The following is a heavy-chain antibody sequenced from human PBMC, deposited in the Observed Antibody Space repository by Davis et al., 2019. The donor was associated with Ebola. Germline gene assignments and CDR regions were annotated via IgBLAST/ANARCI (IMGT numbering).Heavy chain of an antibody. CDR1: GFTFSSYA. V-gene: IGHV3-7*01. Sequence: PGGSLRLSCAASGFTFSSYAMSWVRQAPGKGLEWVANIKEDGSEKYHVDSVKGRFTISRDNAKNSLYLQLNGLRAEDTAVYYCARDPAGNDPFDIWGQGTMVTVSS. J-gene: IGHJ3*02. CDR2: IKEDGSEK. CDR3: ARDPAGNDPFDI.